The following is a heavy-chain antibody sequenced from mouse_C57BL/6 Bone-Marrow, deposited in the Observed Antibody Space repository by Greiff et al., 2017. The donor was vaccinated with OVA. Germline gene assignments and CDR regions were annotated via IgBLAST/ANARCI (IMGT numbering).Heavy chain of an antibody. CDR1: GFTFSDYY. J-gene: IGHJ4*01. CDR3: AREMNYYGSSYDYYAMDY. Sequence: EVQRVESEGGLVQPGSSMRLSCTASGFTFSDYYMAWVRQVPEKGLEWVANINYDGSSTYYLDSLKSRFILSRDNAKNILYLQMSSLKSEDTATYYCAREMNYYGSSYDYYAMDYWGQGTSVTVSS. D-gene: IGHD1-1*01. V-gene: IGHV5-16*01. CDR2: INYDGSST.